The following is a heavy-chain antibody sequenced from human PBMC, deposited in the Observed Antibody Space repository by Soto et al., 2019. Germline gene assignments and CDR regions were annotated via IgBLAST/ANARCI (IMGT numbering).Heavy chain of an antibody. CDR1: GYTFTSYG. CDR2: ISAYNGNT. J-gene: IGHJ6*02. CDR3: AADHHSYYDFWSGYLTPCGMDV. V-gene: IGHV1-18*01. D-gene: IGHD3-3*01. Sequence: ASVKVSCKASGYTFTSYGISWVRQAPGQGLEWMGWISAYNGNTNYAQKLQGRVTMTTDTSTSTAYMELRSLRSDDTAVYYCAADHHSYYDFWSGYLTPCGMDVWGQGTTVTVSS.